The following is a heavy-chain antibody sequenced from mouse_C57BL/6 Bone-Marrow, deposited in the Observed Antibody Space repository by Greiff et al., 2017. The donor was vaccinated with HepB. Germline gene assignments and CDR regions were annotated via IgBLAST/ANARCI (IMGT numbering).Heavy chain of an antibody. CDR1: GFTFSSYA. Sequence: EVKLQESGEGLVKPGGSLKLSCAASGFTFSSYAMSWVRQTPEKRLEWVAYISSGGDYIYYADTVKGRFTISRDNARNTLYLQMSSLKSEDTAMYYCTRDGREYYFDYWGQGTTLTVSS. CDR3: TRDGREYYFDY. J-gene: IGHJ2*01. V-gene: IGHV5-9-1*02. D-gene: IGHD2-3*01. CDR2: ISSGGDYI.